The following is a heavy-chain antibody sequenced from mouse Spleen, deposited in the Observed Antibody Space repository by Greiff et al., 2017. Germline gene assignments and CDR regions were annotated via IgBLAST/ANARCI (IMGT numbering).Heavy chain of an antibody. CDR1: GFNIKDDY. CDR3: TGSSGYRGDY. Sequence: VQLKQSGAELVRPGASVKLSCTASGFNIKDDYMHWVKQRPEQGLEWIGWIDPENGDTEYASKFQGKATITADTSSNTAYLQLSSLTSEDTAVYYCTGSSGYRGDYWGQGTTRTVS. CDR2: IDPENGDT. V-gene: IGHV14-4*01. D-gene: IGHD3-1*01. J-gene: IGHJ2*01.